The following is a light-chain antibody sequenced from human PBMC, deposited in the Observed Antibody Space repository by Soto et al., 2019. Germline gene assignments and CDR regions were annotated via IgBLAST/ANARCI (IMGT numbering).Light chain of an antibody. CDR2: AAS. CDR1: QSIITNY. Sequence: EIVWTQAPGSLCLAPGGRGTLSCRASQSIITNYLAWYRQKPGQAPRLLIYAASSRATGIPDRFSGSGSGTDFTLTINGLQPQAFATYYSQQAASFPLTFGQGTRLEIK. CDR3: QQAASFPLT. J-gene: IGKJ5*01. V-gene: IGKV3-20*01.